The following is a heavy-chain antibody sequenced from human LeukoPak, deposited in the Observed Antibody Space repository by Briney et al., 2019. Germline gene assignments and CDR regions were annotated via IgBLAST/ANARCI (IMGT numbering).Heavy chain of an antibody. CDR1: RFSLTNLC. V-gene: IGHV3-21*01. D-gene: IGHD3-22*01. CDR2: IGSSNLY. J-gene: IGHJ4*02. Sequence: GGSLRPSSPPSRFSLTNLCMVWVRPAAGKVLEWVSSIGSSNLYADSVKGRFTISRDNTKNSLYLRRSDLRAEDTAVYYCARVGPASGYYFDFWGQGTLVTVSS. CDR3: ARVGPASGYYFDF.